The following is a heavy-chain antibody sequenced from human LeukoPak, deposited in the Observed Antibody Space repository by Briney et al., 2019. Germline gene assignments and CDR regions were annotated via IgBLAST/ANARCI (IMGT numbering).Heavy chain of an antibody. J-gene: IGHJ4*02. CDR1: GFSFSIHW. CDR3: ARDKMDY. CDR2: INPEGGST. Sequence: GGSLRLSCAASGFSFSIHWIHWVRQAPGKGLVWVSRINPEGGSTNYADSVKGRFTISRDNAKKTLYLQMNSLRAEDTAAYYCARDKMDYWGQGTLVTVSS. V-gene: IGHV3-74*01.